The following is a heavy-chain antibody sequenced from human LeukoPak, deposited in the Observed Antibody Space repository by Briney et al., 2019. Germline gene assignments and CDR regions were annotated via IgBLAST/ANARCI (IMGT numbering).Heavy chain of an antibody. D-gene: IGHD3-22*01. CDR3: AGEDNSSGYRPYDI. V-gene: IGHV1-2*06. CDR1: GYTFSGYY. Sequence: ASVKVSCKASGYTFSGYYIHWVRQAPGQGLEWMGRINPNNGGTNYAQKFQGRVTMTRDMSMSTAYMELSRLRSDDTAVYYCAGEDNSSGYRPYDIWGQGTMVTVPS. J-gene: IGHJ3*02. CDR2: INPNNGGT.